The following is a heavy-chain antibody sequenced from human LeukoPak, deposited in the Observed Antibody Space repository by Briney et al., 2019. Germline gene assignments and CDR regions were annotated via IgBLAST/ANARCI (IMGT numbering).Heavy chain of an antibody. CDR1: GLTLSSYG. J-gene: IGHJ4*02. CDR3: ANVPSSHYGDYRFDY. V-gene: IGHV3-30*02. D-gene: IGHD4-17*01. Sequence: GGSLRRSCGAAGLTLSSYGRQWLRRATGKGLEWVAFVRYDGSNKYYADSVKGRFTISRDNSKNTLYLQMNSLRAEDTAVYYCANVPSSHYGDYRFDYWGQGTLVTVSS. CDR2: VRYDGSNK.